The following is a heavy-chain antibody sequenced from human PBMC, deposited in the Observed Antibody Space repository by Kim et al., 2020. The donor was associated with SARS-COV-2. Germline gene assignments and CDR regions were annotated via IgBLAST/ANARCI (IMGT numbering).Heavy chain of an antibody. J-gene: IGHJ4*02. D-gene: IGHD3-9*01. CDR2: ISSSSSYI. CDR3: ARGFGTYYDILTGYPGYYFDY. V-gene: IGHV3-21*01. CDR1: GFTFSSYS. Sequence: GGSLRLSCAASGFTFSSYSMNWVRQAPGKGLEWVSSISSSSSYIYYADSVKGRFTISRDNAKNSLYLQMNSLRAEDTAVYYCARGFGTYYDILTGYPGYYFDYWGQGTLVTVSS.